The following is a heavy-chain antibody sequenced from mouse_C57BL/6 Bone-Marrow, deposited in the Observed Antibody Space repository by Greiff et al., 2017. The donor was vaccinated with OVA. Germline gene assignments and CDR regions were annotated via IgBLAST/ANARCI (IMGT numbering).Heavy chain of an antibody. CDR3: VDGWYFDY. Sequence: EVQLVESGAELVKPWASVKLSCTASGYNITDYYMHWVKQWTEHSLECIGRIDPADGASNYAPKFKGMSTITADTSSNTAYLQLSSLASEDTAVYCCVDGWYFDYWGQGTTLTVSS. V-gene: IGHV14-2*01. CDR1: GYNITDYY. J-gene: IGHJ2*01. D-gene: IGHD1-1*01. CDR2: IDPADGAS.